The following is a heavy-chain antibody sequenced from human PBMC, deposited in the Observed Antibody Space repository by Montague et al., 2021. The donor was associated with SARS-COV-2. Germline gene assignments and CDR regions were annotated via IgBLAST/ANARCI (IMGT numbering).Heavy chain of an antibody. Sequence: SETLSLTCSVSGGSFSSSNYYWGWIRQPPGKGPEWIGSIYYSASTNYNPSLKSRVSISVDTSKKQFSLRLTSVTAAATAVYYCAKHRTYSDEVSGTHRYSPDHWGQGTLVTVSS. D-gene: IGHD3-16*02. CDR3: AKHRTYSDEVSGTHRYSPDH. V-gene: IGHV4-39*01. J-gene: IGHJ4*02. CDR2: IYYSAST. CDR1: GGSFSSSNYY.